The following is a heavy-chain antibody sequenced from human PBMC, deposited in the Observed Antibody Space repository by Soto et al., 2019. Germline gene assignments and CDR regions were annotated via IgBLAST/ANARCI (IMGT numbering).Heavy chain of an antibody. CDR1: GFTVSNNY. CDR2: IFSAGST. CDR3: ARGAGGNSWRSPTFDS. Sequence: PGGSLRLSCAASGFTVSNNYMTWVRQAPGGGLDWVSIIFSAGSTYYADSVRGRFTISRDNSKNTLYLQMNSLRAEDSAIYYCARGAGGNSWRSPTFDSWGQGTLVTVSS. J-gene: IGHJ4*02. D-gene: IGHD5-18*01. V-gene: IGHV3-66*01.